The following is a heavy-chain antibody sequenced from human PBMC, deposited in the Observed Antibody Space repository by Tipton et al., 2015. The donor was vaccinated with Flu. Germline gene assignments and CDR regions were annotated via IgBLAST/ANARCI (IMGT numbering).Heavy chain of an antibody. CDR3: AGDGGNDEGSWYFDR. CDR1: GGSISSYY. CDR2: IYTSGST. V-gene: IGHV4-4*07. Sequence: LRLSCTVSGGSISSYYWSWIRQPAGKGLEWIGRIYTSGSTNYNPSLKSRVTMSVDTSKNQFSLKLSSVTAADTAVYYCAGDGGNDEGSWYFDRWSRGTVVAVSA. D-gene: IGHD1-1*01. J-gene: IGHJ2*01.